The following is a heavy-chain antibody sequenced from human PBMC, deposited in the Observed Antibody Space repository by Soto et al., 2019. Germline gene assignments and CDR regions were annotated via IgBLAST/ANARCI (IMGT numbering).Heavy chain of an antibody. D-gene: IGHD4-4*01. CDR2: ISAYNGNT. J-gene: IGHJ5*02. Sequence: ASVNVSCKASGYTFTSYGISWVRQAPGQGLEWMGWISAYNGNTNYAQKLQGRVTMTTDTSTSTAYMELRSLRSDDTAVYYCARDSEIHDYSNFGWFDPWGQGTLVTVSS. CDR3: ARDSEIHDYSNFGWFDP. V-gene: IGHV1-18*01. CDR1: GYTFTSYG.